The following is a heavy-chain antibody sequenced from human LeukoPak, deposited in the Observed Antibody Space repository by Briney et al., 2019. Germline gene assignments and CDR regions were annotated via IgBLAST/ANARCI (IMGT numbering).Heavy chain of an antibody. V-gene: IGHV3-30*02. CDR3: AKDFISIKALIPWDY. Sequence: GGSLRLSWAASGFTFTSLGMQWVRQTPGKGLEWVAFIRNDGDVIYYADSVKGRFTISRDNSKSTVSLQLNSLRVEDTGVYYCAKDFISIKALIPWDYWGQGTLVTVSS. D-gene: IGHD2-21*01. J-gene: IGHJ4*02. CDR2: IRNDGDVI. CDR1: GFTFTSLG.